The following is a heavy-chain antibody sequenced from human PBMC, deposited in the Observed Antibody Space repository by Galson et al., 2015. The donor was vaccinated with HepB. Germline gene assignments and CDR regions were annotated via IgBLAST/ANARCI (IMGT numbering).Heavy chain of an antibody. J-gene: IGHJ4*02. CDR2: INAGNGNT. CDR1: GYPFTRYA. CDR3: ARDPGGGYLDS. Sequence: SVKVSCKASGYPFTRYAIYWVRQAPGQTLEYMGWINAGNGNTKYSQKFQGSVTITRDSSATTDYLELSSLTSEDTAVYFCARDPGGGYLDSWGQGTLVTVSS. V-gene: IGHV1-3*01. D-gene: IGHD2-15*01.